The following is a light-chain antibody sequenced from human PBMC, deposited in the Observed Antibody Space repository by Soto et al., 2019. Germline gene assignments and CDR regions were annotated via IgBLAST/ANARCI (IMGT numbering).Light chain of an antibody. CDR3: QQYGNSPST. J-gene: IGKJ5*01. Sequence: ETVLTQSPGTLSLSPGERATLSCRASQSVSNNYLAWYLQKPGQAPRLLIYGGSSRANGIPDRFSGSGSGTDFTLTITRLEPEDFAVYYCQQYGNSPSTLGHGTRLEI. CDR2: GGS. V-gene: IGKV3-20*01. CDR1: QSVSNNY.